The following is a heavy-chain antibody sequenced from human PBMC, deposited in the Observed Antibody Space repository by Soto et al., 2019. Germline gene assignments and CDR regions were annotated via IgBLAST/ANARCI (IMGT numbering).Heavy chain of an antibody. D-gene: IGHD6-13*01. CDR2: ISSNGGRT. CDR3: AKDPPIASDGPTLDY. CDR1: GFTFSAYV. V-gene: IGHV3-23*01. Sequence: EVQLLESGGGLVQPGGSLSLSCAASGFTFSAYVMCWVRQAPGKGPEWVSAISSNGGRTFYADSVKGRFTNSRDNSRNTLYLQMHSLTVEDTAVYYCAKDPPIASDGPTLDYWGQGTLVAVSS. J-gene: IGHJ4*02.